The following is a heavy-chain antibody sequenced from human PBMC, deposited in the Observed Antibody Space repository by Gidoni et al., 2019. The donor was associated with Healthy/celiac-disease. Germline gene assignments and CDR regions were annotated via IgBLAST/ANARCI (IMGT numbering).Heavy chain of an antibody. D-gene: IGHD1-26*01. Sequence: EVQLVQSGAEVKKPGESLRISCKGSGYSCTSYWISWVRQMPGKGLEWMGRIDPSDSYTNYSPSFQGHVTISADKSISTAYLQWSSLKASDTAMYYCARHGATALFYYYGMDVWGQGTTVTVSS. J-gene: IGHJ6*02. CDR1: GYSCTSYW. V-gene: IGHV5-10-1*01. CDR2: IDPSDSYT. CDR3: ARHGATALFYYYGMDV.